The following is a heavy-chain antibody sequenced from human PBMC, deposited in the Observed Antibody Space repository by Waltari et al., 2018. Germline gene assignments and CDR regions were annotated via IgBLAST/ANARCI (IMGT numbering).Heavy chain of an antibody. Sequence: QVQLVQSGAEVKKPGASVKVSCKASGYTFTSYYMHWVRQAPGQGLEWMGIIIPSGGSTSYAQKFQGRVTMTRDTSTSTVYMELSSLRSEDTAVYYCARGQRWLQLKPSFDYWGQGTLVTVSS. CDR2: IIPSGGST. CDR1: GYTFTSYY. J-gene: IGHJ4*02. CDR3: ARGQRWLQLKPSFDY. V-gene: IGHV1-46*01. D-gene: IGHD5-12*01.